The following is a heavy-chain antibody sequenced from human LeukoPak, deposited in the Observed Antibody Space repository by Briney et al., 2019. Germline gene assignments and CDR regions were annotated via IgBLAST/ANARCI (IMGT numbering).Heavy chain of an antibody. CDR2: ITSSGEST. J-gene: IGHJ4*02. Sequence: GGSLRLSCAASEFSFSIYAMSWVRQAPGKGLEWVSSITSSGESTYYAGSVKGRFTISRDNAKNSLYLQMNSLRAEDTAVYYCGLYCSSTSCYTGYFDYWGQGTLVTVSS. CDR1: EFSFSIYA. D-gene: IGHD2-2*02. V-gene: IGHV3-23*01. CDR3: GLYCSSTSCYTGYFDY.